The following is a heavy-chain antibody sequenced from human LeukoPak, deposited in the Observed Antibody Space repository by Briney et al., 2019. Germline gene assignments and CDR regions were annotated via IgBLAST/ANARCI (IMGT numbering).Heavy chain of an antibody. CDR1: GGSFSGYY. V-gene: IGHV4-34*01. J-gene: IGHJ4*02. D-gene: IGHD4-17*01. CDR3: ARQDADYGDNFLDY. CDR2: INHSGST. Sequence: SETLSLTCAVYGGSFSGYYWNWIRQPPGKGLEWIGEINHSGSTNYNPSLKSRVTISVDTSKNQFSLKLSSVTAADTAVYYCARQDADYGDNFLDYWGQGTLVTVCS.